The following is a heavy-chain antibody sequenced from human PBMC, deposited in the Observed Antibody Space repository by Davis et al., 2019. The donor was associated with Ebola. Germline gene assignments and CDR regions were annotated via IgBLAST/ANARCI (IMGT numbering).Heavy chain of an antibody. Sequence: GESLTISCEASGFTFSTYSMNWVRQSPGNGLEWVSSISIGSNRIYYADSMRGRFTISRDNAKNSLYLQMNSLRAEDTAIYYCTRTGAGDAFDIWGQGTTVTVS. CDR3: TRTGAGDAFDI. V-gene: IGHV3-21*01. CDR2: ISIGSNRI. CDR1: GFTFSTYS. J-gene: IGHJ3*02.